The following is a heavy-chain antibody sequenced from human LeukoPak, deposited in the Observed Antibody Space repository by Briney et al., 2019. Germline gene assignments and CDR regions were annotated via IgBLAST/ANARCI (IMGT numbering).Heavy chain of an antibody. Sequence: ASVKVSCKASGYTFTGYYMHWVRQAPGQGLEWIVWINPDSGDTNSAQKFLGRVSMTRDTSISTAYMELTRLRSDDTALYYCAIYTGSYVRYFQHWGQGTLVIVSS. CDR1: GYTFTGYY. D-gene: IGHD1-26*01. J-gene: IGHJ1*01. CDR3: AIYTGSYVRYFQH. CDR2: INPDSGDT. V-gene: IGHV1-2*02.